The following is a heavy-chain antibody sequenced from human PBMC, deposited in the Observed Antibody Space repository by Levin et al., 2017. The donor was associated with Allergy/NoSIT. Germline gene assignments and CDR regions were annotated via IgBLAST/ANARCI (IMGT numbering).Heavy chain of an antibody. CDR3: ANFRGNHYYGMDV. V-gene: IGHV3-53*01. CDR1: GFTVSNNY. D-gene: IGHD1-14*01. Sequence: GGSLRLSCAASGFTVSNNYMSWVRQAPGKGLEWVSLIYSGGSTYYADSVKGRFTISRDNSKNTLYLQMNSLRVEDTAVYYCANFRGNHYYGMDVWGQGTTVTVSS. CDR2: IYSGGST. J-gene: IGHJ6*02.